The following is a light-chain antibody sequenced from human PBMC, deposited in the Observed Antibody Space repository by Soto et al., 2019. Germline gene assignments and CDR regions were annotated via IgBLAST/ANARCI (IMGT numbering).Light chain of an antibody. CDR3: QQSYSTPIT. CDR2: AAS. J-gene: IGKJ5*01. V-gene: IGKV1-39*01. CDR1: QTISSY. Sequence: DIQMTQSPSSLSASVGARVTITGRACQTISSYLNWYQQKPGKAPKLLIYAASSLQSGVPSRFSGSGSGTDFTLTISSLQPEDFATYYCQQSYSTPITFGQGTRLEIK.